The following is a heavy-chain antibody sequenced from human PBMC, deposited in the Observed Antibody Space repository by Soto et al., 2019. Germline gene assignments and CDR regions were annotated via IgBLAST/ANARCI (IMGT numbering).Heavy chain of an antibody. Sequence: QITLKESGPTLVKPTQTLTLTCTFSGFSLSTSRVGVGWIRQPPGKALEWLALIYWDDDKRYSPSLKSRLTIPQDPSKNQVALTMTNMDHVDTATYHCAHSRSSSWFFDYWGQGMLVTVSS. CDR3: AHSRSSSWFFDY. D-gene: IGHD6-13*01. J-gene: IGHJ4*02. V-gene: IGHV2-5*02. CDR2: IYWDDDK. CDR1: GFSLSTSRVG.